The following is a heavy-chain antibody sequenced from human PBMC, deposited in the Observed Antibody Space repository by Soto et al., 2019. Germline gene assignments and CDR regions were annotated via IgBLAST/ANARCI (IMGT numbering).Heavy chain of an antibody. Sequence: SVKVSCKASGGTFSSYAISWVRQAPGQGLEWMGGIIPIFGTANYAQKFQGRVTITADESTSTAYMELSSLRSEDTAVYYCASAMVDSVGNAFDIWGQGTMVTVSS. V-gene: IGHV1-69*13. CDR2: IIPIFGTA. J-gene: IGHJ3*02. CDR1: GGTFSSYA. CDR3: ASAMVDSVGNAFDI. D-gene: IGHD5-18*01.